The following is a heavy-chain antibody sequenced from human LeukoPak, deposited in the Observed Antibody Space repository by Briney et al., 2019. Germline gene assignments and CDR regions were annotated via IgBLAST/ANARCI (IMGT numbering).Heavy chain of an antibody. J-gene: IGHJ4*02. CDR2: IYYSGNT. D-gene: IGHD6-19*01. Sequence: SETLSLTCTVSGGSISSSSYYWAWIRQPPGKGLEWSGSIYYSGNTYYSPSLKSRVTISVDTSKNQFSLKVNSVTAADTAVYFCARPYSSGWYPFEYWGQGTLVTVSS. CDR1: GGSISSSSYY. CDR3: ARPYSSGWYPFEY. V-gene: IGHV4-39*01.